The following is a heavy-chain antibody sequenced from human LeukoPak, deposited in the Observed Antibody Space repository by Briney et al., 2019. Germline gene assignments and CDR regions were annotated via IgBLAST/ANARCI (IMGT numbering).Heavy chain of an antibody. CDR1: GGSFSGYY. Sequence: ETLSLTCAVYGGSFSGYYWSWIRQPPGKGLEWIGEINHSGSTNYNPSLKSRVTTSVETSKNQFSLKLTSVTAAETAVYYCARDSFAVNAFSFWGEGKVVTVSS. V-gene: IGHV4-34*01. CDR3: ARDSFAVNAFSF. CDR2: INHSGST. D-gene: IGHD2-2*01. J-gene: IGHJ3*01.